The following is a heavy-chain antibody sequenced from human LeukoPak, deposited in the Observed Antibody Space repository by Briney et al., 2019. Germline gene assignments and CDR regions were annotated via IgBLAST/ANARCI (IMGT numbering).Heavy chain of an antibody. Sequence: ASVKVSCKASGYTFTGYYMHWVRQAAGQGLEWMGRINPNSGGTNYAQKFQGRVTMTRDTSISTAYMELSRLRSDDTAVYYCARGSIAVPFDYWRRGTLVTVSS. CDR1: GYTFTGYY. J-gene: IGHJ4*02. CDR2: INPNSGGT. CDR3: ARGSIAVPFDY. D-gene: IGHD6-6*01. V-gene: IGHV1-2*06.